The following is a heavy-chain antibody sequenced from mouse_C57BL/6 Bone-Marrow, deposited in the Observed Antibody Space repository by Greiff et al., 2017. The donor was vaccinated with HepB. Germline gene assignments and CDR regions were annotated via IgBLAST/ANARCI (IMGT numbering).Heavy chain of an antibody. CDR1: GYTFTSYW. CDR3: ARPFITTVVPYFDV. V-gene: IGHV1-55*01. CDR2: IYPGSGST. Sequence: QVQLQQPGAELVKPGASVKMSCKASGYTFTSYWITWVKQRPGQGLEWIGDIYPGSGSTNYNEKFKSKATLTVDTSSSTAYMQLSSLTSEDSAVYYCARPFITTVVPYFDVWGTGTTVTVSS. J-gene: IGHJ1*03. D-gene: IGHD1-1*01.